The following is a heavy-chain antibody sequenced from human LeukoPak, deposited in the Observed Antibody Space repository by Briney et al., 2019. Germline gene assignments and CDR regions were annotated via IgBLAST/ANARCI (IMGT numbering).Heavy chain of an antibody. J-gene: IGHJ4*02. V-gene: IGHV1-2*02. CDR3: ARIPSAYTSGPLPAH. Sequence: ASVKVSCKASGYTFTDYYIHWVRQAPGQGLEWMGWIIPNSGGTNYAQKFQGRVTMTRDTSITTAYMELSRLRSDDTAVYYCARIPSAYTSGPLPAHWGQGTLVSVSS. CDR2: IIPNSGGT. CDR1: GYTFTDYY. D-gene: IGHD6-19*01.